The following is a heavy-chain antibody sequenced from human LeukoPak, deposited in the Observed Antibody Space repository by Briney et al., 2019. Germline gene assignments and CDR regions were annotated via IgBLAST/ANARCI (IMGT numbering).Heavy chain of an antibody. Sequence: SETLSLTCTVSGGSISSYYWSWIRQPPGKGLEWIGYIYYSGSTNYNPSLKSRVTISVDTSKNQFSLKLSSVTAADTAAYYCARAPQGYDFWSGYTGPMTDWGQGTLVSVSS. V-gene: IGHV4-59*01. CDR2: IYYSGST. J-gene: IGHJ4*02. CDR3: ARAPQGYDFWSGYTGPMTD. CDR1: GGSISSYY. D-gene: IGHD3-3*01.